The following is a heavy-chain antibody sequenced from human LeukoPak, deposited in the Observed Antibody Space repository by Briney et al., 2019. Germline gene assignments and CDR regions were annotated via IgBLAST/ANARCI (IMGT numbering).Heavy chain of an antibody. D-gene: IGHD1-26*01. CDR2: ISSSGSTI. V-gene: IGHV3-11*04. J-gene: IGHJ6*03. CDR3: ARRGYSGSYYVLAYYYYYMDV. Sequence: GGSLRLSCAASGFTVSSNYMSWVRQAPGKGLEWVSYISSSGSTIYYADSVKGRFTISRDNAKNSLYLQMNSLRAEDTAVYYCARRGYSGSYYVLAYYYYYMDVWGKGTTVTISS. CDR1: GFTVSSNY.